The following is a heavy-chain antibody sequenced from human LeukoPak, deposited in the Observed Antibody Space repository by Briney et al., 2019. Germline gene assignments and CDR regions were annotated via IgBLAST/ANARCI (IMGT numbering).Heavy chain of an antibody. CDR2: IRYDGSNK. D-gene: IGHD3-9*01. J-gene: IGHJ6*02. V-gene: IGHV3-30*02. CDR3: ANGRSYYDILTGHTFDDYGMDV. Sequence: GGSLRLCCAASGFTFSSYGMHWVRQAPGKGLEWVAFIRYDGSNKYYADSVKGRFTISRDNSKNTLYLQMNSLRAEDTAVYYCANGRSYYDILTGHTFDDYGMDVWGQGTTVTVSS. CDR1: GFTFSSYG.